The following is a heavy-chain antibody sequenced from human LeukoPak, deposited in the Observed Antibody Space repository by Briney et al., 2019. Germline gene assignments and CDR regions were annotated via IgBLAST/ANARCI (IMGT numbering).Heavy chain of an antibody. V-gene: IGHV3-23*01. CDR2: ISGWGSSP. CDR1: GFTFSSDA. CDR3: AKGRLWGRGGYHYYYMDV. J-gene: IGHJ6*03. D-gene: IGHD3-16*01. Sequence: GGSLRLSCEASGFTFSSDAMNWLRQAPGKGLEWVSAISGWGSSPYYADSVKGRFTVSRDNPKNTLYLQMSSLRVEDTALYYCAKGRLWGRGGYHYYYMDVWGKGTAVTISS.